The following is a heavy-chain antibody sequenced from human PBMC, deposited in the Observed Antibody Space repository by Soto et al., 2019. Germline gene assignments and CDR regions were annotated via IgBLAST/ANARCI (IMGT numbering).Heavy chain of an antibody. Sequence: SETLSLTCTVSGGSISSSSYYWGWIRQPPGKGLEWIGSIYYSGSTYYNPSLKSRVTISVDTSKNQFSLKLSSVTAADTAVYYCARQTLRITIFGVVNNFDYWGQGTMVTVYS. D-gene: IGHD3-3*01. J-gene: IGHJ4*02. CDR3: ARQTLRITIFGVVNNFDY. CDR2: IYYSGST. CDR1: GGSISSSSYY. V-gene: IGHV4-39*01.